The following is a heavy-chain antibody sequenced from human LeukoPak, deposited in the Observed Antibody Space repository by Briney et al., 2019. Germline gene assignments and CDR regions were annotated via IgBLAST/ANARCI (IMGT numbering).Heavy chain of an antibody. CDR2: INPSGGST. CDR3: ARDMTTVTTALVY. CDR1: GYTFTSYY. D-gene: IGHD4-17*01. J-gene: IGHJ4*02. Sequence: ASVKVSCKASGYTFTSYYIHWVRQAPGQGLEWVGIINPSGGSTSNAQKFQGRVTMTRDTSTSTVYMDLTSLRSEDTAVYYCARDMTTVTTALVYWGQGTLVTVSS. V-gene: IGHV1-46*01.